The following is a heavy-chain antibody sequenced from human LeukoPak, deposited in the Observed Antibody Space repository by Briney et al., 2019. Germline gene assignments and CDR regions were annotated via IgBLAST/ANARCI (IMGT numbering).Heavy chain of an antibody. V-gene: IGHV4-59*01. CDR3: ARAWENRELDP. Sequence: NPSETLSLTCTVSGGSISSYYWSWIRQPPGKGLEWIGYIYYSGSTNYNPSLKSRVTISVDTSKNQFSLKLSSVTAADTAVYYCARAWENRELDPWGQGTLVTVSS. CDR2: IYYSGST. J-gene: IGHJ5*02. D-gene: IGHD1-26*01. CDR1: GGSISSYY.